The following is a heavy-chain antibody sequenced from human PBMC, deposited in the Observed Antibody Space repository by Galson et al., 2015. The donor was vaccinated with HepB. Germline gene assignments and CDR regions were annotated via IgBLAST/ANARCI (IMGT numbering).Heavy chain of an antibody. CDR3: ARGGSGSPKSLGFGY. Sequence: SLRLSCAASGFTFSSYAMHWVRQAPGKGLEWVAVISYDGSNKYYADSVKGRFTISRDNSKNTLYLQMNSLRAEDTAVYYCARGGSGSPKSLGFGYWGQGTLVTVSS. J-gene: IGHJ4*02. V-gene: IGHV3-30-3*01. CDR2: ISYDGSNK. D-gene: IGHD1-26*01. CDR1: GFTFSSYA.